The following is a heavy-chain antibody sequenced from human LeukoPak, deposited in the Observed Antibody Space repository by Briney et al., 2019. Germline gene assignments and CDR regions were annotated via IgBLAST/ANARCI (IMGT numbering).Heavy chain of an antibody. Sequence: GGSLRLSCAASGFTFSDYYMSWIRQAPGKGLEWVSYISSSGSTIYYADSVKGRFTISRDNPKNSLYLQINSQRAEDRAVYFWSRDCSGGSCYPDYWGQGTLVTVSS. V-gene: IGHV3-11*04. CDR2: ISSSGSTI. CDR3: SRDCSGGSCYPDY. D-gene: IGHD2-15*01. J-gene: IGHJ4*02. CDR1: GFTFSDYY.